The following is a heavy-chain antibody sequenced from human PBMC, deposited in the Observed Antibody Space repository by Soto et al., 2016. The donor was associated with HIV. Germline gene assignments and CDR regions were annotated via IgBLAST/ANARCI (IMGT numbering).Heavy chain of an antibody. Sequence: EVQLVESGGGVVRPGGSLRLSCAASGFTFDDYGMSWVRQAPGKGLEWVSGINWNGGSTGYADSVKGRFTISRDNAENSLYLHMNSLRAEDTALYYCARGFITMIVGATNYFDYWGQGTLVTVSS. CDR1: GFTFDDYG. J-gene: IGHJ4*02. D-gene: IGHD3-22*01. CDR2: INWNGGST. V-gene: IGHV3-20*04. CDR3: ARGFITMIVGATNYFDY.